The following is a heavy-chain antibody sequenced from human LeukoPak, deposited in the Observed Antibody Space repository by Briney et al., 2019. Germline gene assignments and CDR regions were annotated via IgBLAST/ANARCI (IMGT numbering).Heavy chain of an antibody. V-gene: IGHV3-48*03. D-gene: IGHD2-15*01. CDR1: AFTFSSYE. Sequence: GGSLRLSCAASAFTFSSYELNCFRRAPGERLEWGSYISDTGSTIYYADSVEGRFTISRDNAKNSLYLQMNTLRAEDTAVYYCARGDKLVGVDYYYYMDVWGKGTTVTISS. CDR2: ISDTGSTI. CDR3: ARGDKLVGVDYYYYMDV. J-gene: IGHJ6*03.